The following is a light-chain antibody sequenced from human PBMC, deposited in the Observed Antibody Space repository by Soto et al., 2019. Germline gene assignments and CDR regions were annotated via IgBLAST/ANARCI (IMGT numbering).Light chain of an antibody. CDR1: ESVNTN. CDR2: SAS. V-gene: IGKV3-15*01. Sequence: EIVMTQSPATLSVSPGEGGTLSCRATESVNTNVAWYQQKPGQAPRLLIYSASIRATGTPAGFSGSGSGTEFTLTISSLQSEDFAVYYCQQYNNWPLTFGQGTK. CDR3: QQYNNWPLT. J-gene: IGKJ1*01.